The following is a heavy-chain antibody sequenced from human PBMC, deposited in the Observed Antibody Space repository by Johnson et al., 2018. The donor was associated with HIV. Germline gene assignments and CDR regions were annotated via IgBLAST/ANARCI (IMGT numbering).Heavy chain of an antibody. CDR2: IKQDGSEK. CDR3: ARGPVFDI. V-gene: IGHV3-7*01. Sequence: EVQLVESGGGVVQPGRSLRLSCAASGFSLGSFGMHWVRQAPGKGLEWVANIKQDGSEKYYVDSVKGRFTISRDNAKNSLYLQMNSLRAEDTAVYYCARGPVFDIWGQGTMVTVSS. J-gene: IGHJ3*02. CDR1: GFSLGSFG.